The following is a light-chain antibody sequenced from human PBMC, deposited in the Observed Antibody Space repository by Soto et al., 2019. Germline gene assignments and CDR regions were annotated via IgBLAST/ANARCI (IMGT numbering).Light chain of an antibody. Sequence: DIVMTQSPAPLSVAPGERVTFSCRASQGVSRKLAWYQHKPGQAPRLLISGASTGATGIPARFSGSGSGTEFTLTISSLQSEDGAMYYCQQYHTWPITFGGGTKVDIK. CDR2: GAS. V-gene: IGKV3-15*01. CDR1: QGVSRK. CDR3: QQYHTWPIT. J-gene: IGKJ4*01.